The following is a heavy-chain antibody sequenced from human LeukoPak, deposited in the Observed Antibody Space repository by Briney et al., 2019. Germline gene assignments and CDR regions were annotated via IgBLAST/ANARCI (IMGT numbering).Heavy chain of an antibody. V-gene: IGHV3-11*04. CDR1: GSTISDYA. CDR2: ISSSGSTI. J-gene: IGHJ4*02. CDR3: ARDLQIRGVQQGDY. Sequence: GGSLRLSCVASGSTISDYAMSWVRQAPGKGLEWVSYISSSGSTIYYADSVKGRFTISRDNAKNSLYLQMNSLRAEDTAVYYCARDLQIRGVQQGDYWGQGTLVTVSS. D-gene: IGHD3-10*01.